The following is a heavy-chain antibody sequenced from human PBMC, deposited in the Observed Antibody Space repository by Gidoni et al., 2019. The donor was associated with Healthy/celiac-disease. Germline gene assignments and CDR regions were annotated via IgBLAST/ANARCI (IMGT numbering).Heavy chain of an antibody. CDR1: GGSISRGGYY. J-gene: IGHJ4*02. V-gene: IGHV4-31*03. CDR3: ARGGGYGDFDY. Sequence: QVQLQESRPGLVKPSQTLSLTRSISGGSISRGGYYWSWLRQHPGKGLEWIGYIDYSGSTYYNPSLKSRVTISVDTSKNQFSLKLSAVTAADTAVYDCARGGGYGDFDYWGQGTLVTVSS. CDR2: IDYSGST. D-gene: IGHD4-17*01.